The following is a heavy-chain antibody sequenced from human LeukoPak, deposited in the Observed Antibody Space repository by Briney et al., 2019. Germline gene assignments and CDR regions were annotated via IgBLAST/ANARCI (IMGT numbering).Heavy chain of an antibody. CDR1: GGSISTTNSY. CDR2: ISYSGST. V-gene: IGHV4-39*01. J-gene: IGHJ4*03. D-gene: IGHD1-26*01. Sequence: PSETLSLTCTVSGGSISTTNSYWGWIRQPPGKGLEWIGSISYSGSTYSIPSLKSRLTISVDTSKNQFSLKLSSVTAADTAVYYCARRSYGSYTDYWGQGTPVTVSS. CDR3: ARRSYGSYTDY.